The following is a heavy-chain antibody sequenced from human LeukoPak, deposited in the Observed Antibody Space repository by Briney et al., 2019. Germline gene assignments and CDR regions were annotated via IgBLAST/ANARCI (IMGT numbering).Heavy chain of an antibody. Sequence: PGGSLRLSCAASGFTFSDSAVHWVRQASGKGLEWIGRIRSKTNSCATAYAASVKGRFTISRDDSKNTAYLQMNSLKTEDTAVYYCTRINYDSSDYPHPFDYWGQGTLVTVSS. CDR3: TRINYDSSDYPHPFDY. V-gene: IGHV3-73*01. CDR2: IRSKTNSCAT. D-gene: IGHD3-22*01. CDR1: GFTFSDSA. J-gene: IGHJ4*02.